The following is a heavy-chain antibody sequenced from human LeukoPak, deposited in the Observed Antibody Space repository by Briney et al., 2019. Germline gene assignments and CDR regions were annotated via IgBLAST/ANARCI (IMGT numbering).Heavy chain of an antibody. V-gene: IGHV1-2*06. CDR3: VSHSPTRTLVGANFAH. CDR1: GYTFIGFY. Sequence: ASVKVSCKASGYTFIGFYMNWVRQAPGQGLEWMGRINPYSGGTNYAQKFQGRVTMTRDTSITTAYMELSGLQSDDTAVYFCVSHSPTRTLVGANFAHWGKGTLIPVSS. CDR2: INPYSGGT. D-gene: IGHD1-26*01. J-gene: IGHJ4*02.